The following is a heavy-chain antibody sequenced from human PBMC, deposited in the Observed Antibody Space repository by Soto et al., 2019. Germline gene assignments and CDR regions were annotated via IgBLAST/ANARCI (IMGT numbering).Heavy chain of an antibody. CDR1: GFTFSSYA. V-gene: IGHV3-23*01. J-gene: IGHJ4*02. CDR2: ISGSGEYT. D-gene: IGHD5-18*01. Sequence: EVQLLESGGGLVQPGGSLRLSCAASGFTFSSYAMSWVRQAPGKGLEWVSTISGSGEYTSYADSVRGRFTISRDNSKSTVYLQMNSLRAEDTAVYYCAIAGGYGTPPGYWGQGALVTVSS. CDR3: AIAGGYGTPPGY.